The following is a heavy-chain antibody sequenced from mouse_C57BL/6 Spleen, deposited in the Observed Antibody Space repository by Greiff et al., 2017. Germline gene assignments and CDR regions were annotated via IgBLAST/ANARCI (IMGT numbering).Heavy chain of an antibody. D-gene: IGHD2-1*01. V-gene: IGHV1-22*01. Sequence: EVQLQQSGPELVKPGASVKMSCKASGYTFTDYNMHWVKQSPGKSLEWIGYINPNNGGTSYNQKFKGKATLTVNKSSSTAYMELRSLTSEDSAVYYCAREYYGKRFYFWGQGTTLTVSS. CDR2: INPNNGGT. J-gene: IGHJ2*01. CDR1: GYTFTDYN. CDR3: AREYYGKRFYF.